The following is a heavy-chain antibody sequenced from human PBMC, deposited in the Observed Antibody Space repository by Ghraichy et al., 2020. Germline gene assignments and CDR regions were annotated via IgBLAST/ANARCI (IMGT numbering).Heavy chain of an antibody. J-gene: IGHJ4*02. V-gene: IGHV3-74*01. CDR3: ARGGRLLDH. CDR2: ITGDGSST. Sequence: GGSLRLSCAASGFTFSSYWMHWVRQAPGKGLVYISRITGDGSSTNHADSVKGRFTISRDNAKNTLYLQLNSLRAGDTVVYYCARGGRLLDHWGQGTLVTVSS. CDR1: GFTFSSYW.